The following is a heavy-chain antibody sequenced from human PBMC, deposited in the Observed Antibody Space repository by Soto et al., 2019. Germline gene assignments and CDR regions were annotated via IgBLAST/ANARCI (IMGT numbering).Heavy chain of an antibody. CDR3: ARGGTTRILNWFDP. V-gene: IGHV4-59*01. D-gene: IGHD1-1*01. J-gene: IGHJ5*02. Sequence: SQNLPLTRTASGDSISRYYRHWIRQPPGKGLEWIGYIYYSGSTNYNPSLKSRVTISVDTSRNQFSLKLSSVTAADTAVYYCARGGTTRILNWFDPWGQGTLVTVS. CDR1: GDSISRYY. CDR2: IYYSGST.